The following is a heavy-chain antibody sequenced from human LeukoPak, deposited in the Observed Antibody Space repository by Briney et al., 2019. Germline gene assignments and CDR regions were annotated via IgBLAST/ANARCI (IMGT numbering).Heavy chain of an antibody. Sequence: GGSLRLSCAASGFTFSSYGMSWVRQAPGKGLEWVSAISGSGGSTYYADSVKGRFTISRDNSKNTLYLQMNSLRAEDTAVYYCAKDTYYDILTGSFDYWGQGTLVTVSS. CDR3: AKDTYYDILTGSFDY. CDR2: ISGSGGST. J-gene: IGHJ4*02. D-gene: IGHD3-9*01. V-gene: IGHV3-23*01. CDR1: GFTFSSYG.